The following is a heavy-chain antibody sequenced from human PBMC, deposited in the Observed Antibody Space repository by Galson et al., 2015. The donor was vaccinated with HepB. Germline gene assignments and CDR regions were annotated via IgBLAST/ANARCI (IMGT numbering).Heavy chain of an antibody. CDR1: GFTFSSYS. CDR2: ISSSSSTI. Sequence: SLRLSCAASGFTFSSYSMNWVRQAPGKGLEWVSYISSSSSTIYYADSVKGRFTISRDNAKNSLYLQMNSLRDEDTAVYYCARDQEQWLVPYYFDYWGQGTLVTVSS. D-gene: IGHD6-19*01. V-gene: IGHV3-48*02. CDR3: ARDQEQWLVPYYFDY. J-gene: IGHJ4*02.